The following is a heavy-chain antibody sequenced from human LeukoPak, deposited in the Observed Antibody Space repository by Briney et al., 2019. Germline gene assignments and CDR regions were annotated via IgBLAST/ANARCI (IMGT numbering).Heavy chain of an antibody. V-gene: IGHV3-48*04. J-gene: IGHJ4*02. CDR2: ISSSGSTI. CDR1: GFTFSSYA. CDR3: AREYYDILTGPIPGDY. D-gene: IGHD3-9*01. Sequence: PGGSLRLSCAASGFTFSSYAMSWVRQAPGKGLEWVSYISSSGSTIYYADSVKGRFTISRDNAKNSLYLQMNSLRAEDTAVYYCAREYYDILTGPIPGDYWGQGTLVTVSS.